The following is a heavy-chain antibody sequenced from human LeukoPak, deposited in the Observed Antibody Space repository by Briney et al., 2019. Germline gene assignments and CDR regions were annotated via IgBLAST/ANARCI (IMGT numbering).Heavy chain of an antibody. CDR2: INHSGST. CDR3: ASLRWSRDFDY. Sequence: SETLSLTCAVYGGSFSGYYWSWIRQPPGKGLEWIGEINHSGSTNYNPSLKSRVTISVDTSKNQFPLKLSSVTAADTAVYYCASLRWSRDFDYWGQGTLVTVSS. D-gene: IGHD4-23*01. V-gene: IGHV4-34*01. J-gene: IGHJ4*02. CDR1: GGSFSGYY.